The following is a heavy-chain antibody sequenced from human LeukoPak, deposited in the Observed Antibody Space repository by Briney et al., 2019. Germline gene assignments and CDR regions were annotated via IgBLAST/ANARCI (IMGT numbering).Heavy chain of an antibody. J-gene: IGHJ4*02. Sequence: GGSLRLSCAASGFTFSNAWRTWVRQAPGKGREWVGRIKSKTDGRTTDYASHVKGRSTISGDDSKNTLYLQMNSLKTEDTAVYYCTTVWELHYFDYWGQGTLVTVSS. CDR3: TTVWELHYFDY. V-gene: IGHV3-15*01. CDR1: GFTFSNAW. CDR2: IKSKTDGRTT. D-gene: IGHD1-26*01.